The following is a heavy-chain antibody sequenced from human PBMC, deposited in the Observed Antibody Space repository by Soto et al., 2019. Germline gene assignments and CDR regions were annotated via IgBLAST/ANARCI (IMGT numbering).Heavy chain of an antibody. Sequence: PGGSLRLSCAAAGFTFRNYAMNWVRQAPGKELELVSSISSNGVSAYYADSVKGRFTISRDNSKNTLYLQMNSLRADDTAVYYCARGYCSAVGCYVHYYYGFDVWGKGTTVTGSA. J-gene: IGHJ6*04. V-gene: IGHV3-23*01. CDR1: GFTFRNYA. D-gene: IGHD2-15*01. CDR3: ARGYCSAVGCYVHYYYGFDV. CDR2: ISSNGVSA.